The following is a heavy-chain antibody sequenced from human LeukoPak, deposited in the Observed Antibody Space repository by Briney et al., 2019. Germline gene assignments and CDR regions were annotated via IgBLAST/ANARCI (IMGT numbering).Heavy chain of an antibody. CDR1: GFTFSSYS. D-gene: IGHD6-13*01. V-gene: IGHV3-21*01. CDR2: ISSSSSYI. Sequence: PGGSLRLSCAASGFTFSSYSMNWVRQAPGKGLEWVSSISSSSSYIYYADSVKGRFTISRDNAKNSLYLQTNSLRAEDTAVYYCARVPAAAGHGEFDYWGQGTLVTVSS. J-gene: IGHJ4*02. CDR3: ARVPAAAGHGEFDY.